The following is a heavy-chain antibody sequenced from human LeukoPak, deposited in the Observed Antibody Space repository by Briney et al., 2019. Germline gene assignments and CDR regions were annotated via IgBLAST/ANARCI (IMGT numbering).Heavy chain of an antibody. J-gene: IGHJ4*02. V-gene: IGHV1-18*01. Sequence: GASVKVSCKASGYTFTSYGISWVRQAPGQGLEWMGWISAYNGNTNYAQKLQGSVTMTTDTSASTAYMELSSLRSEDTAVYYCARSPKFGGPCYYWGQGTLVTVSS. CDR1: GYTFTSYG. CDR2: ISAYNGNT. D-gene: IGHD3-10*01. CDR3: ARSPKFGGPCYY.